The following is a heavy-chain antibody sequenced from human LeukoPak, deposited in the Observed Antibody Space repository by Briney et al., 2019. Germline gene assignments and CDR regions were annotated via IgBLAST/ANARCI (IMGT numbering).Heavy chain of an antibody. CDR3: EREKGLMFYDYVWGSYRYAHYAY. D-gene: IGHD3-16*02. J-gene: IGHJ4*02. CDR2: ISAYNGNT. CDR1: GYTFTSYG. Sequence: ASVKVSCKASGYTFTSYGISWVRQAPGQGLEWMGWISAYNGNTNYAQKLQVRVTMTRDTSTSTAYMELRSLRSDDTAVYYCEREKGLMFYDYVWGSYRYAHYAYWGQGNLVTVSS. V-gene: IGHV1-18*01.